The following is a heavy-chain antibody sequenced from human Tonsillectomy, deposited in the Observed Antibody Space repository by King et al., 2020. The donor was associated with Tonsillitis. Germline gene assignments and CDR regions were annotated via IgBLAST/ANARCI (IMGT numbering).Heavy chain of an antibody. CDR2: FYSSGST. V-gene: IGHV4-4*07. J-gene: IGHJ3*02. CDR3: ARVPEDASLIAENDAFEI. CDR1: GGSISGYY. Sequence: QLQESGPGLVKPSETLSVTCTVSGGSISGYYCSWIRQSAGKGLEWIGRFYSSGSTNYNTSLKSRVTMSLDTSKNQFSLNLKSLTAADTAVYYCARVPEDASLIAENDAFEIWGQGTRVTVSS. D-gene: IGHD3-16*01.